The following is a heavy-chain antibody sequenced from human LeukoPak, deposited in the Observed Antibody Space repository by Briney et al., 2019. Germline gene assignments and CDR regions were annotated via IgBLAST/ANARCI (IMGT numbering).Heavy chain of an antibody. Sequence: GGSLRLSCAASEFTFSSYWMSWVRQAPGKGLEWVANIKQDGSEKYYVDSVKGRFTISRDNAKNSLYLQMNSLRAEDTAVYYCARDRSPVNKVSGYWGQGTLVTVSS. CDR1: EFTFSSYW. J-gene: IGHJ4*02. CDR2: IKQDGSEK. CDR3: ARDRSPVNKVSGY. V-gene: IGHV3-7*01. D-gene: IGHD2/OR15-2a*01.